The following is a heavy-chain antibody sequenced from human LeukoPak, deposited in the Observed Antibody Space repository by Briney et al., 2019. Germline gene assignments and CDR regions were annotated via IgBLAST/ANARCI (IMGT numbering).Heavy chain of an antibody. Sequence: GGSLRLSCAASGFTFSRNGMHWVRQAPDKGLEWVAVIWYDGSNKYYADSVKGRFTISRDNSKNTLYLQMNSLRAEDTAVYYCARVPSSGSYPSFFDYWGQGTLVTVSS. J-gene: IGHJ4*02. D-gene: IGHD1-26*01. CDR1: GFTFSRNG. V-gene: IGHV3-33*01. CDR3: ARVPSSGSYPSFFDY. CDR2: IWYDGSNK.